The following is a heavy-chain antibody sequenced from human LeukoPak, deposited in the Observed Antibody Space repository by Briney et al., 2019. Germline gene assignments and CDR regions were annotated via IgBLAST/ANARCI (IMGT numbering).Heavy chain of an antibody. Sequence: SETLSLTCTVPGGSISSYYWSWIRQPPGKGLEWIGYIYYSGSTNYNPSLKSRVTISVDTSKNQFSLKLSSVTAADTAVYYCARHRYSSGWYPWGQGTLVTVSS. CDR3: ARHRYSSGWYP. J-gene: IGHJ5*02. CDR2: IYYSGST. CDR1: GGSISSYY. D-gene: IGHD6-19*01. V-gene: IGHV4-59*08.